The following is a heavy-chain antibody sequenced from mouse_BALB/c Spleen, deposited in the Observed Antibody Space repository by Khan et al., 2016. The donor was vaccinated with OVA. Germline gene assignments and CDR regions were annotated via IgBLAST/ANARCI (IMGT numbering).Heavy chain of an antibody. CDR3: ARINYFGYPFAY. D-gene: IGHD1-2*01. V-gene: IGHV1-77*01. CDR2: ISPGSGDT. CDR1: GYTFTDYY. Sequence: QVQLQQSGAELARPGASVKLSCKASGYTFTDYYINWVKQRTGQGLEWIGEISPGSGDTYYNEKFKGKATLTADKSSSTAYMQLSSLTAEASAVYFGARINYFGYPFAYWGQGTLVTVSA. J-gene: IGHJ3*01.